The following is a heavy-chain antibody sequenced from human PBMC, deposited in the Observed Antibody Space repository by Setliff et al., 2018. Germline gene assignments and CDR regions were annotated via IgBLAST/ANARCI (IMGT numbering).Heavy chain of an antibody. V-gene: IGHV3-7*03. CDR2: IKQDGSEK. CDR1: GFTFSSYW. J-gene: IGHJ4*01. Sequence: GGSLRLSCAASGFTFSSYWMSWVRQAPGKGLEWVADIKQDGSEKYYVDSVKGRFTISRDNAKNSLYLQMNSLRADDTAVYYCARRRRIPYFENFFDNWGQGTLVTVSS. D-gene: IGHD2-21*01. CDR3: ARRRRIPYFENFFDN.